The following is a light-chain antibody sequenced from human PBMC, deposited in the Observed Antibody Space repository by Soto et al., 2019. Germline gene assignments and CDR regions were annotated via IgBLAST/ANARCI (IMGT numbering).Light chain of an antibody. CDR2: SNN. CDR3: SSHTDSITRI. J-gene: IGLJ1*01. V-gene: IGLV1-44*01. Sequence: QSVLTQPPSASGTPGQRVTISCSGSSSNIGSNTVNWYQQLPGTAPKLLIYSNNQRPSGVSNRFSGSKSGDTASLTISGLQAEDEADYYCSSHTDSITRIFGTGTKVTVL. CDR1: SSNIGSNT.